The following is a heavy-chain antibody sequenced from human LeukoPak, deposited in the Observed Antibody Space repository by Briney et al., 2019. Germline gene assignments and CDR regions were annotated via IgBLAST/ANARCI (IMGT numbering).Heavy chain of an antibody. J-gene: IGHJ4*02. D-gene: IGHD3-10*01. CDR2: IGSSGSTR. Sequence: PGESLRLSCAASVFTLSSYQMNWVRQAPGKGLEWVSYIGSSGSTRYYADSVEGRFTMSRDNAKNSLYLQMNSLRAEDTAVYYCARSIKGDSDHWGQGTLVTVSS. V-gene: IGHV3-48*03. CDR3: ARSIKGDSDH. CDR1: VFTLSSYQ.